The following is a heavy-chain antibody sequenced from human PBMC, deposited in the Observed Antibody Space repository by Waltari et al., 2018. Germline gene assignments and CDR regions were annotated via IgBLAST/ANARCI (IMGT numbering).Heavy chain of an antibody. J-gene: IGHJ6*02. V-gene: IGHV3-23*03. Sequence: GDLVQPGGSLRLSCAVSGFTFSGYWRNWVRQAPGKGLEWVSVIYRGGSIKYGDSVKGRFTLSRDNSKNTLFLQMNSLRSEDTAVYYCARLSDPNKYYYGMDVWGQGTTVTVSS. CDR2: IYRGGSI. CDR1: GFTFSGYW. D-gene: IGHD3-16*02. CDR3: ARLSDPNKYYYGMDV.